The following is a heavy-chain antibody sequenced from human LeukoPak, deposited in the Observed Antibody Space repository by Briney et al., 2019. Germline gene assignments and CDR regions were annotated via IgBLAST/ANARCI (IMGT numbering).Heavy chain of an antibody. Sequence: GGSLRLSCAASGFTFSSYSMNWVRQAPGKGPEWVSSISSSSSYIYYADSVKGRFTISRDNSRNTLHLQMDSLGAEDTAVYYCAKSNDILTGYNFDYWGQGTLVTVSS. CDR2: ISSSSSYI. CDR1: GFTFSSYS. CDR3: AKSNDILTGYNFDY. V-gene: IGHV3-21*04. J-gene: IGHJ4*02. D-gene: IGHD3-9*01.